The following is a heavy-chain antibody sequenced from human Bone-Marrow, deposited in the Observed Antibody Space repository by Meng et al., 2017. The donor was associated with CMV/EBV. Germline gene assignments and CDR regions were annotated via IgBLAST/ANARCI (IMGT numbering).Heavy chain of an antibody. CDR1: GFTFSSYV. CDR3: ARGGDFSHSDY. V-gene: IGHV3-21*01. D-gene: IGHD3-3*01. J-gene: IGHJ4*02. CDR2: ISSSSSYI. Sequence: GGSLRLSCAASGFTFSSYVMTWVRQAPGKGLEWVSSISSSSSYIYYADSLKGRFTISRDNAKNSLYLQMNSLRVEDTAVYYCARGGDFSHSDYWGQGTLVTVSS.